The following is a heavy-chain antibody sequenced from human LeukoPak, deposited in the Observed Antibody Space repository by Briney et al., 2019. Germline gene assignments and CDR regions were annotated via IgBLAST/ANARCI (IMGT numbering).Heavy chain of an antibody. CDR1: GYIFTGYY. J-gene: IGHJ4*02. CDR3: ARGSDYGDSPGLN. D-gene: IGHD4-17*01. CDR2: ITPNSGGA. V-gene: IGHV1-2*06. Sequence: ASVKVSCKASGYIFTGYYMHWVRQAPGQGLEWMGRITPNSGGANYAQKFQGRVAMTRDMSISTAYMELSRLGSDDTAVYYCARGSDYGDSPGLNWGQGTLVTVSS.